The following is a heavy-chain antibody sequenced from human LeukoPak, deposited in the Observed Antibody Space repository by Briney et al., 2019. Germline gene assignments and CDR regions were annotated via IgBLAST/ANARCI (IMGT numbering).Heavy chain of an antibody. Sequence: SETLSLTCTVSGGSISSSSYYWGWIRQPPGKGLEWIGSIYYSGSTYYNPSLKSRVTISVDTSKNQFSLKLSSVTAADTAVYYCARHMDIVVVPAALDYWGQGTLVTVSS. CDR3: ARHMDIVVVPAALDY. CDR1: GGSISSSSYY. J-gene: IGHJ4*02. D-gene: IGHD2-2*03. V-gene: IGHV4-39*01. CDR2: IYYSGST.